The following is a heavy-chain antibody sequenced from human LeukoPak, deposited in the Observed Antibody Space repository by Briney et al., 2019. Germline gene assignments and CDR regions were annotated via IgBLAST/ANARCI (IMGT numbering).Heavy chain of an antibody. V-gene: IGHV1-2*02. Sequence: ASVKVSCKASGYTFTGYYMHWVRQAPGQGLEWMGWINPNSSGTNYAQKFQGRVTMTRDTSISTAYMELSRLRSDDTAVYYCARSGRDYYYYYMDAWGKGTTVTISS. J-gene: IGHJ6*03. D-gene: IGHD2-8*02. CDR1: GYTFTGYY. CDR2: INPNSSGT. CDR3: ARSGRDYYYYYMDA.